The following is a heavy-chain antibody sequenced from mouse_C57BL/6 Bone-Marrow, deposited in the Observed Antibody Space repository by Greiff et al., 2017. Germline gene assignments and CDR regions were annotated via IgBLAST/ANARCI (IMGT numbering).Heavy chain of an antibody. V-gene: IGHV12-3*01. J-gene: IGHJ4*01. CDR2: ITHSGET. CDR1: GFPITSGYY. CDR3: AGGRFMDY. Sequence: QVQLQQSGPGLVKPSQSLFLTCSITGFPITSGYYWIWIRQSPGKPLEWMGYITHSGETFYNPSLQSPISFTRETSKNQFFLQLNSVTTEDTAMYYCAGGRFMDYWGQGTSVTVSS.